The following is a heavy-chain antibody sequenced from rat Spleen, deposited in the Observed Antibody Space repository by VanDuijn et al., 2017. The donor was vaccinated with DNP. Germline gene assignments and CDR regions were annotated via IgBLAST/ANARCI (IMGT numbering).Heavy chain of an antibody. Sequence: EVQLVESDGGLVQPGRSLKLSCAVSGFTFSDYYMAWVRQAPGKGMEWVASITNTGDITYYSDSVKGRFSISRDNAESTLYLQLSSLRSEDTATYYCTRDAHRGSSAYWGQGTLVTVSS. CDR1: GFTFSDYY. V-gene: IGHV5-20*01. CDR3: TRDAHRGSSAY. J-gene: IGHJ3*01. CDR2: ITNTGDIT. D-gene: IGHD5-1*01.